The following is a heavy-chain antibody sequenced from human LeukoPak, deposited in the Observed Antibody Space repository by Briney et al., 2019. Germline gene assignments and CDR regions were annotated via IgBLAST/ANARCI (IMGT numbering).Heavy chain of an antibody. CDR2: IYSGGTT. CDR1: GFTVSSNY. Sequence: GGSLRLSCAASGFTVSSNYMSWVRQAPGKGLECVSAIYSGGTTYYADSVRGRFTISRDNSKNTLFIQMNSLRAEDTAVYYCATNSGWNYFDYWGQGTLVTVSS. D-gene: IGHD5-12*01. J-gene: IGHJ4*02. V-gene: IGHV3-53*01. CDR3: ATNSGWNYFDY.